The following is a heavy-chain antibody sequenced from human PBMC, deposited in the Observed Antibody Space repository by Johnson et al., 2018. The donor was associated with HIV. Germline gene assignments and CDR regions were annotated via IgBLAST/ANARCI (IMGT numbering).Heavy chain of an antibody. Sequence: VQLVESGGGVVRPGGSLRLSCAASGFTFDDYGMSWVRQAPGKGLEWVSGINWNGGSTGYADSVSGRITISRDNSKNILYLQMNSLRPEDTAVYYCARERFSDMLTGYHAFDGWGQGTMVTVSS. J-gene: IGHJ3*01. V-gene: IGHV3-20*04. CDR2: INWNGGST. D-gene: IGHD3-9*01. CDR1: GFTFDDYG. CDR3: ARERFSDMLTGYHAFDG.